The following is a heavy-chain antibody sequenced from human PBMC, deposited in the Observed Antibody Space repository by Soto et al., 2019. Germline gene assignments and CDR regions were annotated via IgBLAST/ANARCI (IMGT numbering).Heavy chain of an antibody. CDR3: ARDQEMATITGFDY. V-gene: IGHV4-59*01. J-gene: IGHJ4*02. CDR1: GGSISSYY. CDR2: IYYSGST. D-gene: IGHD5-12*01. Sequence: PSETLSLTCTVSGGSISSYYWSWIRQPPGKGLEWIGYIYYSGSTNYNPSLKSRVTISVDTSKNQFSLKLSSVTAADTAVYYCARDQEMATITGFDYWAQRTLVTVSS.